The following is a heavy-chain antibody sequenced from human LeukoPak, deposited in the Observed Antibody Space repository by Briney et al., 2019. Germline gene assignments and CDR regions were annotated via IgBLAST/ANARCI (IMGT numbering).Heavy chain of an antibody. D-gene: IGHD6-19*01. Sequence: SVKVSCTASGGTFSSYAISWVRQAPGQGLEWVGGIIPIFGTANYAQKFQGRVTITADESTSTAYMELSSLRSEDTAVYYCARDHARRDIAVAGTGAYYFDYWGQGTLVTVSS. CDR1: GGTFSSYA. V-gene: IGHV1-69*01. J-gene: IGHJ4*02. CDR3: ARDHARRDIAVAGTGAYYFDY. CDR2: IIPIFGTA.